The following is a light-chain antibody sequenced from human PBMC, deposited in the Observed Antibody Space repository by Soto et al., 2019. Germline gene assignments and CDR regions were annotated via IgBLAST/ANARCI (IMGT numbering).Light chain of an antibody. CDR2: KVS. CDR1: QSLVYSDGNTF. V-gene: IGKV2-30*01. Sequence: VVMTQSPLSLPVTLGQPASISCRSSQSLVYSDGNTFLNWFQQRPGQSPRRLIYKVSNRDSGVPDRFSGSGSGSDFTLIISRVEAEDVGLYYCMQGTHWPGTFGQGTKLEIK. J-gene: IGKJ2*02. CDR3: MQGTHWPGT.